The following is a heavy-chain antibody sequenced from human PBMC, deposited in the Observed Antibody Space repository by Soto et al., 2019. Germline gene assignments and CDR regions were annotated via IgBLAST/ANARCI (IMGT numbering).Heavy chain of an antibody. V-gene: IGHV4-38-2*01. D-gene: IGHD5-12*01. CDR1: GYVITSGYY. CDR3: ARYFHTYSGPPI. J-gene: IGHJ4*02. Sequence: SETLSLTCDVSGYVITSGYYWGWIRQPPGKGLEWIGTVDHSGSTYYDPSLQGRVTISIDTSKNQFSLKLTSVTAADTALYYCARYFHTYSGPPIWGQGTLVTVSS. CDR2: VDHSGST.